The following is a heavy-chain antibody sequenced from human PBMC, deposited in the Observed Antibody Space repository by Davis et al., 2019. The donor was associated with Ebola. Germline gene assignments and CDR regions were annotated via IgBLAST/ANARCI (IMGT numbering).Heavy chain of an antibody. V-gene: IGHV4-34*01. CDR1: GGSFSGYY. J-gene: IGHJ3*02. D-gene: IGHD6-19*01. Sequence: SETLSLTCAVYGGSFSGYYWSWIRQPPGKGLEWIGEINHSGSTNYNPSLKSRVTISVDTSKNQFSLKLSSVTAADTAVYYCAREAYSSGWNALDIWGQGTMVTVSS. CDR2: INHSGST. CDR3: AREAYSSGWNALDI.